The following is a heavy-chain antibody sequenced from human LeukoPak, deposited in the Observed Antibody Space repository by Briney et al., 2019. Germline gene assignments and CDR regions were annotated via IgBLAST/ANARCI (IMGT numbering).Heavy chain of an antibody. J-gene: IGHJ4*02. CDR2: IYYSGST. D-gene: IGHD4-17*01. V-gene: IGHV4-59*01. CDR3: ARGPGGLRPDY. Sequence: KPSETLSLTCTASGGSISSYYWSWIRQAPGKGLEWMGYIYYSGSTNYNPSLKSRVTISIDTSKNQFSLKLSSVTAADTAVYYCARGPGGLRPDYWGQGTLVTVSS. CDR1: GGSISSYY.